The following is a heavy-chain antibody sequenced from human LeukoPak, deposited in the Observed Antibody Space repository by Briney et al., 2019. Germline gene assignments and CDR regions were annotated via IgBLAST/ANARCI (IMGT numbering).Heavy chain of an antibody. J-gene: IGHJ4*02. Sequence: SETLSLTCTVSGGSINSYYWSWIRQPPGKGLEWIGYIYYSGTTNYNPSLKSRVTISIDTSKNQFSLHLSSVTAADTAVYYCARHPSAAAKLLFDYWGQGTLVTVSS. CDR3: ARHPSAAAKLLFDY. V-gene: IGHV4-59*08. D-gene: IGHD6-13*01. CDR2: IYYSGTT. CDR1: GGSINSYY.